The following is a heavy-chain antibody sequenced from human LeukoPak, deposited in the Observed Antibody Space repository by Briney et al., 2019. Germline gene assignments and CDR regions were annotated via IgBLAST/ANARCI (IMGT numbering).Heavy chain of an antibody. Sequence: PSETLSLTCTVSGGSISSYYWGWIRQSPGKRPEWIGWSYHRGSTSYNASLKSRVAISVGTSQNQFSLELRSVTAADTAVYYCTRDRELGYWGQGTLVIVSS. V-gene: IGHV4-59*01. CDR1: GGSISSYY. J-gene: IGHJ4*02. CDR2: SYHRGST. CDR3: TRDRELGY.